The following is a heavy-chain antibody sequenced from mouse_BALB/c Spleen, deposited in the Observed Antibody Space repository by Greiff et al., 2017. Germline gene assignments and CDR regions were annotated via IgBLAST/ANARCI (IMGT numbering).Heavy chain of an antibody. J-gene: IGHJ4*01. CDR3: ARHHYGNYGAMDY. V-gene: IGHV5-12-1*01. CDR2: ISSGGGST. D-gene: IGHD2-1*01. Sequence: EVQLVESGGGLVKPGGSLKLSCAASGFAFSSYDMSWVRQTPEKRLEWVAYISSGGGSTYYPDTVKGRFTISRDNAKNTLYLQMSSLKSEDTAMYYCARHHYGNYGAMDYWGQGTSVTVSS. CDR1: GFAFSSYD.